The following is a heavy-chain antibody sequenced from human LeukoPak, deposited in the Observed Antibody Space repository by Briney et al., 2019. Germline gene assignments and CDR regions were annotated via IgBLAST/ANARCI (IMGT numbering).Heavy chain of an antibody. CDR1: GGSFSGYY. V-gene: IGHV4-59*01. CDR2: IYYSGST. D-gene: IGHD3-10*01. Sequence: SETLSLTCAVYGGSFSGYYWSWIRQPPGKGLEWIGYIYYSGSTNYNPSLKSRVTISVDTSKNQFSLKLSSVTAADTAVYYCARVVVRGVINRGGRWFDPWGQGTLVTVSS. J-gene: IGHJ5*02. CDR3: ARVVVRGVINRGGRWFDP.